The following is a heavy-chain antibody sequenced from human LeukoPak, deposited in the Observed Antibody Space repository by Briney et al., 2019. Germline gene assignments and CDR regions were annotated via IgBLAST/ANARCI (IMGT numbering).Heavy chain of an antibody. J-gene: IGHJ3*02. Sequence: GGSLRLSCAASGFTFSSYGMSWVRQAPGKGLEWVSGISGGGGSTYYADSVKGRFTISRDNSKNTLYLQMNSLRAEDTAVYYCARDTRRKTSGWYAFDIWGQGTMVTVSS. CDR2: ISGGGGST. D-gene: IGHD6-19*01. CDR3: ARDTRRKTSGWYAFDI. CDR1: GFTFSSYG. V-gene: IGHV3-23*01.